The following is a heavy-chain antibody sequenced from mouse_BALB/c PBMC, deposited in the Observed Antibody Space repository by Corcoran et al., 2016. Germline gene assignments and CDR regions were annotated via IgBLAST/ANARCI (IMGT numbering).Heavy chain of an antibody. CDR2: IDPANGST. Sequence: EVQLQQSGAELVKPGASVKLSCTASGFNIKDTYMHWVKQRPEQGLEWIGRIDPANGSTKYDPKFQGKATMTAETSSNTVYLQLSSLTSEATAVYYCGRSRERNYVVYWGQVTTLTVSS. J-gene: IGHJ2*01. CDR1: GFNIKDTY. V-gene: IGHV14-3*02. D-gene: IGHD2-4*01. CDR3: GRSRERNYVVY.